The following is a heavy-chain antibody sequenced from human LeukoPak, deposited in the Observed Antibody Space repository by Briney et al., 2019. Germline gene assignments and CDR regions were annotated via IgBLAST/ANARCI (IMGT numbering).Heavy chain of an antibody. D-gene: IGHD3-9*01. Sequence: VGSLRLSCATSGFSFTDYPMNWVRQAPGKGLEWISNIRTTAEGAKYAYYADSVKGRVTISRDDGKNTLYLHMNSLRDDDTAVYYCATGIRYAFDYWGQGILVTVSS. CDR1: GFSFTDYP. CDR2: IRTTAEGAKYA. J-gene: IGHJ4*02. CDR3: ATGIRYAFDY. V-gene: IGHV3-48*02.